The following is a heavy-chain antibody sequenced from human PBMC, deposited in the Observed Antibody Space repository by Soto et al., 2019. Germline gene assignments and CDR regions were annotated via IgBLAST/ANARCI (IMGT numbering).Heavy chain of an antibody. CDR1: GFTFNSYA. V-gene: IGHV3-23*01. J-gene: IGHJ4*02. D-gene: IGHD4-17*01. CDR3: AKDDYGDYVFDY. Sequence: EVQLLESGGGLVQPGGSLRLSCAASGFTFNSYAMSWVRQAPGKGLEWVSAISGSGGSTYYADSVKGRFTISRDNSKNPLYLQMNSLSADDTAVYYCAKDDYGDYVFDYWGQGTLVTVSS. CDR2: ISGSGGST.